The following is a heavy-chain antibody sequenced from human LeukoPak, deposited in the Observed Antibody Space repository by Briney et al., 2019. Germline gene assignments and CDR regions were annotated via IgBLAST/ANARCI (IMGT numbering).Heavy chain of an antibody. Sequence: ASEKVSCKASGYTFTGYYMHWVRQAPGQGLEWMGWINPNSGGTNYAQKFQGRVTMTRDTSISTAYMELSRLRSDDTAVYYCARDRGSGYLSDYWGQGTLVTVSS. CDR1: GYTFTGYY. D-gene: IGHD3-3*01. J-gene: IGHJ4*02. V-gene: IGHV1-2*02. CDR2: INPNSGGT. CDR3: ARDRGSGYLSDY.